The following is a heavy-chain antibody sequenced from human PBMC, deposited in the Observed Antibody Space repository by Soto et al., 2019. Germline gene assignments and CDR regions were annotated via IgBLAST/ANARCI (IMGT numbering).Heavy chain of an antibody. CDR3: AKNPAASLFYWFNP. Sequence: LLESGRGLGQPGGSLRLSCVVSVFNFSTHAMSWVRQAPGKGLEWVSTISGSGGNSYYADSVKGRFTISRDNTKNTLYLQMNTLRAEDTAVYYCAKNPAASLFYWFNPWGQGALVTVSS. CDR2: ISGSGGNS. V-gene: IGHV3-23*01. D-gene: IGHD6-13*01. J-gene: IGHJ5*02. CDR1: VFNFSTHA.